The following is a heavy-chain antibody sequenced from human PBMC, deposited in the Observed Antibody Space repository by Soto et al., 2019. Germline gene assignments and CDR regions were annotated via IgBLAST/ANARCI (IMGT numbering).Heavy chain of an antibody. CDR3: ARLRSTYYYDSSGYYDGDAFDI. V-gene: IGHV1-69*01. D-gene: IGHD3-22*01. Sequence: QVQLVQSGAEVKKPGSSVKVSCKASGGTFSSYAISWVRQAPGQGLEWMGGIIPIFGTANYAQKFQGSVTITADESTSTAYMELSSLRSEDTAVYYCARLRSTYYYDSSGYYDGDAFDIWGQGTMVTVSS. J-gene: IGHJ3*02. CDR2: IIPIFGTA. CDR1: GGTFSSYA.